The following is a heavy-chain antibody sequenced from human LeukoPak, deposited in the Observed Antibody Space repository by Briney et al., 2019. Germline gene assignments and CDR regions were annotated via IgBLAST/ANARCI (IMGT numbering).Heavy chain of an antibody. J-gene: IGHJ4*02. D-gene: IGHD5-18*01. CDR3: ARDGYSYGYDY. V-gene: IGHV4-30-2*01. CDR1: GGSISSGGYS. Sequence: PSQTLSLTCAVSGGSISSGGYSWSWIRQPPGKGLEWIGYIYHSGSTYYNPSLKSRVTISVDKSKNQFSLKLSSVTAADTAVCYCARDGYSYGYDYWGQGTLVTVSS. CDR2: IYHSGST.